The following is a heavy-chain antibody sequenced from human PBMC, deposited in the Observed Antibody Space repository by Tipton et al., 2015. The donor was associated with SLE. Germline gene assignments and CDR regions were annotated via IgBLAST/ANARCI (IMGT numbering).Heavy chain of an antibody. CDR2: IYTRGST. V-gene: IGHV4-61*02. CDR1: GGSISSGSYY. CDR3: ARDADYSKVLDY. J-gene: IGHJ4*02. Sequence: TLSLTCTVSGGSISSGSYYWSWIRQPAGKGLEWIGRIYTRGSTNYNPSLKSRVTISVDTPKNQFSLKLSSVTAADTAVYYCARDADYSKVLDYWGQGTLVTVSS. D-gene: IGHD4-11*01.